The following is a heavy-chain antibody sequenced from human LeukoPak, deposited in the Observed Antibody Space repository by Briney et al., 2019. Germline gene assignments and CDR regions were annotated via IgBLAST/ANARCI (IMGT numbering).Heavy chain of an antibody. D-gene: IGHD6-13*01. J-gene: IGHJ4*02. CDR3: AKDWAAAGPGL. Sequence: QSGGSLRLSCAASGFTVSNNYTSWVRQAPGKGLEWVSVIYSGGSTYFADSVKGRFTISRDNSKNTLYLQMNSLRAEDTAVYYCAKDWAAAGPGLWGQGTLVTVSS. V-gene: IGHV3-53*01. CDR2: IYSGGST. CDR1: GFTVSNNY.